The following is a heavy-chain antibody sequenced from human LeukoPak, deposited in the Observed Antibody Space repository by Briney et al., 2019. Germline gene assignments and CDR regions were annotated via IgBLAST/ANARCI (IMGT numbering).Heavy chain of an antibody. CDR1: GYTFTSYG. CDR3: ARGSENDSRECWFDP. D-gene: IGHD3-22*01. J-gene: IGHJ5*02. Sequence: ASVKVSCKASGYTFTSYGISWVRQAPGQGLEWMGWISAYNGNTNYAQKLQGRVTMTTDTSTSTAYMELRSLRSDDTAVYYCARGSENDSRECWFDPWGQGTLVTVSS. V-gene: IGHV1-18*01. CDR2: ISAYNGNT.